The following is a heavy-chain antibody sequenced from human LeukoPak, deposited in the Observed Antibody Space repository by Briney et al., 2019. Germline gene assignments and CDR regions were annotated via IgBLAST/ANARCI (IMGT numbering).Heavy chain of an antibody. V-gene: IGHV3-13*01. CDR3: ARDNRRYDSSGYYYGDGAFDI. Sequence: GGSLRLSCAASGFTFSSYDMHWVRQATGKGLEWVSAIGTAGDTYYPGSAKGRFTISRENAKNSLYLQMNSLRAGDTAVYYCARDNRRYDSSGYYYGDGAFDIWGQGTMVTVSS. J-gene: IGHJ3*02. D-gene: IGHD3-22*01. CDR2: IGTAGDT. CDR1: GFTFSSYD.